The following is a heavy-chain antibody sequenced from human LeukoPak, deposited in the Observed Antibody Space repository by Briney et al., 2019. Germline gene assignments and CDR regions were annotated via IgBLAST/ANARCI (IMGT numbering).Heavy chain of an antibody. V-gene: IGHV1-3*01. D-gene: IGHD3-9*01. CDR2: INAGNGNT. J-gene: IGHJ4*02. Sequence: ASVKVSCKASGYTFTSYAMHWVRQAPGQRLEWMGWINAGNGNTKYSQKFQGRVTITRDTSASTAYMELSSLRSEDTAVYYCARDGFYDILTGYYEPGTGFDYWGQGTLVTVSS. CDR3: ARDGFYDILTGYYEPGTGFDY. CDR1: GYTFTSYA.